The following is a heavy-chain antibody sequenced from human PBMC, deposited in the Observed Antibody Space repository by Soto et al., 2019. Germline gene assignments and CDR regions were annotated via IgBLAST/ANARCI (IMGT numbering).Heavy chain of an antibody. Sequence: LRLSCVASGFNLSHPWMTWVRQAAGKGLEWVGRIKSKTDGGTADYAAPVKGRATISRDDSKNTVYLQMNSLKTEDTAVYYCTTGIYYDILTGYHNVAYWGQGALVTVS. D-gene: IGHD3-9*01. CDR3: TTGIYYDILTGYHNVAY. V-gene: IGHV3-15*01. CDR1: GFNLSHPW. J-gene: IGHJ4*02. CDR2: IKSKTDGGTA.